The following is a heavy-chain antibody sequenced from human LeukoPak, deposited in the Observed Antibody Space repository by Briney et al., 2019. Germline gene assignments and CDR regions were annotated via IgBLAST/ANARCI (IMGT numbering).Heavy chain of an antibody. D-gene: IGHD1-26*01. CDR2: FDPEDGET. CDR1: GYTFTSYG. CDR3: ATVSWELLGDYYFDY. J-gene: IGHJ4*02. Sequence: ASVKVSCKASGYTFTSYGISWVRQAPGKGLEWMGGFDPEDGETIYAQKFHGRVTMTEDTSTDTAYMELSSLRSEDTAVYYCATVSWELLGDYYFDYWGQGTLVTVSS. V-gene: IGHV1-24*01.